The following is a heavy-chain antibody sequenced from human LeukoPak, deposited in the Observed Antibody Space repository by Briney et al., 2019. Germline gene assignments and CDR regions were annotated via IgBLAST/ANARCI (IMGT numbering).Heavy chain of an antibody. V-gene: IGHV4-59*01. CDR2: IYYSGST. CDR3: ARRGRRSYYYYMDV. J-gene: IGHJ6*03. D-gene: IGHD3-16*01. Sequence: PSETLSLTCTVSGGSISSYYWSWIRQPPGKGLEWIGYIYYSGSTNYNPSLKSRVTISVDTSKNQFSLKLSSVTAADTAVYYCARRGRRSYYYYMDVWGKGTTVTISS. CDR1: GGSISSYY.